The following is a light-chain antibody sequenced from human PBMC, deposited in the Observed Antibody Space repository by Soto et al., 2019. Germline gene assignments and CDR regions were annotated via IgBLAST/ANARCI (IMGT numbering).Light chain of an antibody. V-gene: IGKV1-8*01. CDR2: DAS. CDR3: QQYYSFPPT. CDR1: QDIGTY. J-gene: IGKJ1*01. Sequence: AIRMTQSPSSVSASTGDRVSITCRATQDIGTYLAWYQQIPGKAPKLLIYDASTLQTGVPSRFSGSGSGTDFTLTTCYLQSEDFGTYYCQQYYSFPPTFGQGTKVDI.